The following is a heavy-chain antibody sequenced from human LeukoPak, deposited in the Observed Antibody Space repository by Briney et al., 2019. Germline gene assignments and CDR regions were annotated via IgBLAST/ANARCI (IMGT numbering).Heavy chain of an antibody. Sequence: PGGSLRLSCAASGFTFSSYAMSWVRQAPGKGLEWLSMISDSGGTTKYADSVKGRFTISRDNAKKSLYLRMNSLRPEDTAVYYCARDPPNWGFGYWGQGTLVTVSS. CDR3: ARDPPNWGFGY. D-gene: IGHD7-27*01. V-gene: IGHV3-23*01. CDR1: GFTFSSYA. CDR2: ISDSGGTT. J-gene: IGHJ4*02.